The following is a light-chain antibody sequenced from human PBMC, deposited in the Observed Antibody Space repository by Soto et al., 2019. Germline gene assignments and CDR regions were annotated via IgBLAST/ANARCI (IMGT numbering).Light chain of an antibody. CDR1: QGISNY. J-gene: IGKJ1*01. V-gene: IGKV1-27*01. CDR3: QKYNSAPWT. CDR2: AAS. Sequence: DIQMTQSPSSLSASVGDRVTITCRASQGISNYLAWYQQKPATVPKLLISAASTLQTGVPSRFSGGGSGTDFTLTISSQQPEDVATYYCQKYNSAPWTFGQGTKVDIK.